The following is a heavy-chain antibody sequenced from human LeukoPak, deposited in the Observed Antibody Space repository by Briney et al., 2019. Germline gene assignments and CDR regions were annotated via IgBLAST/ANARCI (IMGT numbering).Heavy chain of an antibody. CDR1: GFTFDDYA. CDR3: AKATYYDFWSGYYDY. J-gene: IGHJ4*02. CDR2: ISWNSGSM. D-gene: IGHD3-3*01. V-gene: IGHV3-9*01. Sequence: GRSLRLSCAASGFTFDDYAMHWVRQAPGKGLEWFSGISWNSGSMGYADSVKGRFTISRDNAKNSLYLQMNSMRAEDTALYYCAKATYYDFWSGYYDYWGQGTLVTVSS.